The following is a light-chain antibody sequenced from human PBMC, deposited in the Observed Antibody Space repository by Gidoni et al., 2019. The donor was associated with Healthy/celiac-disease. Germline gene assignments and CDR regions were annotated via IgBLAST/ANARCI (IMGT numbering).Light chain of an antibody. Sequence: DIQMTQSPSTLSASVGDRVTITCLASQSISSWLAWYQQKPGKAPKLLIYKASSLASGVPSRFSGSGSGTEFTLTISSLQPDDFATYYCQHYNSYPWTFGQGTKVEIK. CDR1: QSISSW. CDR2: KAS. V-gene: IGKV1-5*03. J-gene: IGKJ1*01. CDR3: QHYNSYPWT.